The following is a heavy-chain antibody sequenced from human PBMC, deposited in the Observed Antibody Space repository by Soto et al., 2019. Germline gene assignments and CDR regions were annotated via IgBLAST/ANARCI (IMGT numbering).Heavy chain of an antibody. CDR1: GFTFRSYG. D-gene: IGHD3-3*01. J-gene: IGHJ4*02. CDR2: LWPDGSHE. Sequence: GGSLRLSCEASGFTFRSYGMSWVRQAPGKGLEWVAVLWPDGSHETYADSVKGRFTISRDNSKNTVFLKMNSLRAEDTAVYYCAREYVTIFGVVPTYYFDYWGQGTLVTVSS. CDR3: AREYVTIFGVVPTYYFDY. V-gene: IGHV3-33*01.